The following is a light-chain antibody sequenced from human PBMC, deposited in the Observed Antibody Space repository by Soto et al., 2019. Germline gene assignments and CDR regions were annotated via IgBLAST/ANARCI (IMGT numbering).Light chain of an antibody. Sequence: DIQMTQSPSTLSASVGDRVTITCRASQSVTTWLAWYQQKPGKAPKLLIYAASSLESGVPSRFSGSGSETEFTLTISSLQPEDSATYYCQQYKSSSQTFGQGTKVEI. J-gene: IGKJ1*01. CDR2: AAS. CDR1: QSVTTW. V-gene: IGKV1-5*01. CDR3: QQYKSSSQT.